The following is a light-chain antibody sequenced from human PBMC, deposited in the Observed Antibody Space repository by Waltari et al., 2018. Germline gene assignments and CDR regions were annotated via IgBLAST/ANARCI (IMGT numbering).Light chain of an antibody. CDR1: SSDVGTYNL. CDR3: SSFAGSNTWV. CDR2: EVT. Sequence: QSALTQPASVSGSPGQSIAVSCTGTSSDVGTYNLVSWYQHHPGKAPRFRIFEVTKRPSGVSNRFSGSKSGNTASLTISGLQAEDEADYYCSSFAGSNTWVFGTGTKVTVL. V-gene: IGLV2-23*02. J-gene: IGLJ1*01.